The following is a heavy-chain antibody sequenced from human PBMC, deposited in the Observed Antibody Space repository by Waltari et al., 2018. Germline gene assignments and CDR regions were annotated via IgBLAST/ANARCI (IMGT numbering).Heavy chain of an antibody. V-gene: IGHV1-8*01. J-gene: IGHJ6*02. D-gene: IGHD4-17*01. CDR1: GSTFTSYA. CDR2: MNPNSGNT. Sequence: QVQLVQSGAEVKKPGASVKVSCKASGSTFTSYAINWVRQAHGPGLEWMGGMNPNSGNTGYAQKFQGRVTMTRNTSISTAYMELSSLRSEDTAVYYCARRKTTVVTNYYYYGMDVWGQGTTVTVSS. CDR3: ARRKTTVVTNYYYYGMDV.